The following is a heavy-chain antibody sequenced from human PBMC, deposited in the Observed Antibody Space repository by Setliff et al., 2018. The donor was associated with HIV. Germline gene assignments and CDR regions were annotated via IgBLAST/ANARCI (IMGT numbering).Heavy chain of an antibody. D-gene: IGHD3-10*01. V-gene: IGHV1-69*13. J-gene: IGHJ4*02. CDR2: IIPIFGKA. CDR3: ANLVINKSYFDY. CDR1: GGTFSSYA. Sequence: GASVKVSCKASGGTFSSYAINWVRQAPGQGLEWMGGIIPIFGKANYAQKFQGRVTITADESTNTAYMEMSSLRSEDTAVYYCANLVINKSYFDYWGQGTLVTVSS.